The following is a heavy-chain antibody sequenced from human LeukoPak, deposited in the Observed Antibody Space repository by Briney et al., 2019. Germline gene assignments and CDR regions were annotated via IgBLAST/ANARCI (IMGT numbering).Heavy chain of an antibody. CDR3: ARDPRDIVVVPAGTHHYYYYYYMDV. Sequence: ASVKVSCKASGGTFSSYANSWVRQAPGQGLEWMGGIIPIFGTANYAQKFQGRVTITADESTSTAYMELSSLRSEDTAVYYCARDPRDIVVVPAGTHHYYYYYYMDVWAKGPRSPSP. CDR1: GGTFSSYA. V-gene: IGHV1-69*13. CDR2: IIPIFGTA. D-gene: IGHD2-2*01. J-gene: IGHJ6*03.